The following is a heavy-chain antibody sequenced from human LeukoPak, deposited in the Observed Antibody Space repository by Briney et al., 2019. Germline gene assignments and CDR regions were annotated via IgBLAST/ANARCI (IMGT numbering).Heavy chain of an antibody. J-gene: IGHJ4*02. D-gene: IGHD1-26*01. CDR3: ARSLVGTTLFDY. CDR1: GYTFSSYW. Sequence: GESLKISCKGSGYTFSSYWIGWVRQMPGKGLEWMGIIHPGDSATRYSPSFQGQVTISADKSISTAYLQWSSLKASDAAIYYCARSLVGTTLFDYWGQGTLVTVSS. V-gene: IGHV5-51*01. CDR2: IHPGDSAT.